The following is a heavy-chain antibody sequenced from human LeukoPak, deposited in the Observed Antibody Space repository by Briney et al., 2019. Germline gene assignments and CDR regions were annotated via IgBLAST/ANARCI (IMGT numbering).Heavy chain of an antibody. J-gene: IGHJ4*02. CDR3: ARDGYCSGGSCYSSDY. V-gene: IGHV3-7*01. Sequence: GGSLRLSCAASGFTFSSYWMSWVRQAPGEGLEWVANIKQDGSEKYYVDSVKGRFTISRDNAKNSLYLQMNSLRAEDTAVYYCARDGYCSGGSCYSSDYWGQGTLVTVSS. CDR1: GFTFSSYW. D-gene: IGHD2-15*01. CDR2: IKQDGSEK.